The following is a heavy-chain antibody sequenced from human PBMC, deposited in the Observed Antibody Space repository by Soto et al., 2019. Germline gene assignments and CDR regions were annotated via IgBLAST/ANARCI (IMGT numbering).Heavy chain of an antibody. CDR1: GFNFNDFS. V-gene: IGHV3-48*02. D-gene: IGHD6-13*01. Sequence: DVQLVESGGGLVQPGGSPRLSCVVSGFNFNDFSMNWVRQAPGKGLEWISYIRSSSTISYADSVKGRFTISRDNAKNSLYLQMNSLRDEDTAVYYCARDLSWAFDHWGQGALVTVSS. CDR2: IRSSSTI. CDR3: ARDLSWAFDH. J-gene: IGHJ4*02.